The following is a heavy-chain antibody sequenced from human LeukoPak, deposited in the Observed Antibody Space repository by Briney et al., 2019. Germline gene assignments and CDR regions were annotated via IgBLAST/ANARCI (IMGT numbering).Heavy chain of an antibody. CDR2: IWYDGSNK. D-gene: IGHD3-22*01. Sequence: PGGSLRLSCAASGFTFSSYGMHWVRQAPGKGLEWVAVIWYDGSNKYYADSVKGRFTISRDNSKNTLYLQMNSLRDEDTAVYYCARAFYDSSGYYHFDYWGQGTLVTVSS. V-gene: IGHV3-33*01. J-gene: IGHJ4*02. CDR1: GFTFSSYG. CDR3: ARAFYDSSGYYHFDY.